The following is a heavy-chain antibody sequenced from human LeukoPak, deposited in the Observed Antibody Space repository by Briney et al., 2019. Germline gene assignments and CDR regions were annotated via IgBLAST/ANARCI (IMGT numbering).Heavy chain of an antibody. CDR3: ARGSLTMVRGVIPY. D-gene: IGHD3-10*01. CDR2: MNPNSGNT. CDR1: GYTFTNYD. V-gene: IGHV1-8*01. J-gene: IGHJ4*02. Sequence: ASVTVSYKPSGYTFTNYDINWVRQAPGQGRAWMGWMNPNSGNTGYAQKFQGRVTMTRNTSISTAYMELSSLRSEDTAVYYCARGSLTMVRGVIPYWGQGTLVTVSS.